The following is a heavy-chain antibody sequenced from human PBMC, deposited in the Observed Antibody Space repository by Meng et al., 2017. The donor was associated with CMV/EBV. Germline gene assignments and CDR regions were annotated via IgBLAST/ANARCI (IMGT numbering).Heavy chain of an antibody. CDR1: GFTFRRYG. Sequence: GGSLRLSCAASGFTFRRYGMDWVRPVPGKGLEWVTFIENDGSNKYYADYVKGRFTISRDNCKNTVNLQINRLRAEDTALYYGVNFFRWDKPDDAFDIWGHGTMVTVSS. CDR2: IENDGSNK. V-gene: IGHV3-30*02. J-gene: IGHJ3*02. CDR3: VNFFRWDKPDDAFDI. D-gene: IGHD1-26*01.